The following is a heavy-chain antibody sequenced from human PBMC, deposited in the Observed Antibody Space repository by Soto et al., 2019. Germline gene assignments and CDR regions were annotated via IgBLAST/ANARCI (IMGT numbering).Heavy chain of an antibody. CDR3: VRDLLGSGGHFDY. D-gene: IGHD7-27*01. CDR2: IWYDGSNT. J-gene: IGHJ4*02. V-gene: IGHV3-33*01. CDR1: GFIFSSFG. Sequence: PGGSLRLSCAASGFIFSSFGMHWVRQAPGKGLEWVAHIWYDGSNTYYADSVKGGFTISRDNSRNTLYLQMNSLRAEDTAVYHCVRDLLGSGGHFDYWGQGTPVTVSS.